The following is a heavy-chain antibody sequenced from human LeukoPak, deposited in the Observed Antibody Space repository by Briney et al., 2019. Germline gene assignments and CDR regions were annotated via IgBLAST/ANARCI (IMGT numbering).Heavy chain of an antibody. CDR3: ARDYYDSSGYYYEAAFDI. CDR2: ISWNSGSI. Sequence: PGGSLRLSCTASGFTFGGYAMHWVRQAPGKGLEWVAGISWNSGSIGYADSVKGRFTISRDNAKNSLYLQMNSLRAEDMALYYCARDYYDSSGYYYEAAFDIWGQGTMVTVSS. CDR1: GFTFGGYA. D-gene: IGHD3-22*01. V-gene: IGHV3-9*03. J-gene: IGHJ3*02.